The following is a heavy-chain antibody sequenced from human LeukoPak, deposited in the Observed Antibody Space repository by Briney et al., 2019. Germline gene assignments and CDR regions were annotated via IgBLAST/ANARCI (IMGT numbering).Heavy chain of an antibody. J-gene: IGHJ5*02. CDR1: GFPFSSYA. CDR2: ISGSGGST. D-gene: IGHD6-13*01. Sequence: PGGPLRLSCAASGFPFSSYAMSWVRQAPGKGLEWVSAISGSGGSTYYADSVKGRFTISRDNSKNTLYLQMNSLRAEDTAVYYCAKVRHLMVAAAGTNWFDAWGQGTLVTVSS. V-gene: IGHV3-23*01. CDR3: AKVRHLMVAAAGTNWFDA.